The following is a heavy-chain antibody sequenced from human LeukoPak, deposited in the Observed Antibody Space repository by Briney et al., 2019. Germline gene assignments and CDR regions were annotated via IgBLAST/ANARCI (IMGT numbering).Heavy chain of an antibody. V-gene: IGHV3-30*04. CDR1: GFTFSSYA. Sequence: GGSLRLSCAASGFTFSSYAMHWVRQAPGKGLEWVAVISYDGSNKYYADSVKGRFTISRDNSKNTLYLQMNSLRAEDTAVYYCARVPGETTLDAFDIWGQGTMVTVSS. CDR2: ISYDGSNK. J-gene: IGHJ3*02. CDR3: ARVPGETTLDAFDI. D-gene: IGHD3-10*01.